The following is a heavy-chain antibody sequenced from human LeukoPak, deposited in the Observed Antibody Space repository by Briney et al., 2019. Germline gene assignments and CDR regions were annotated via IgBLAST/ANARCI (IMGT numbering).Heavy chain of an antibody. CDR1: GSSFSGYA. V-gene: IGHV3-30-3*01. Sequence: SLRLSCAASGSSFSGYAMYWVRQAPGKGLEWVAVMSYDGSNSYYVDSVKGRFTISRDDSKNTLYLQMSSLRPEDTAVYYCARGSPPDNWGQGTLVTVSS. CDR2: MSYDGSNS. J-gene: IGHJ4*02. CDR3: ARGSPPDN.